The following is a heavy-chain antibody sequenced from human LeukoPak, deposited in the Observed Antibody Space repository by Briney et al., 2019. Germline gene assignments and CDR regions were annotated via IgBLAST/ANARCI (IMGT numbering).Heavy chain of an antibody. D-gene: IGHD1-1*01. CDR1: GGSISSYY. V-gene: IGHV4-59*01. CDR2: ISYSGST. J-gene: IGHJ5*02. CDR3: AREGTAGTNLNWFDP. Sequence: SETLSLTCTVSGGSISSYYWSWIRQPPGKGLEWIGYISYSGSTNFNPSLKSRVTISIDTSKNQFSLKLSSVTAADTAVYYCAREGTAGTNLNWFDPWGQGTLVTVSS.